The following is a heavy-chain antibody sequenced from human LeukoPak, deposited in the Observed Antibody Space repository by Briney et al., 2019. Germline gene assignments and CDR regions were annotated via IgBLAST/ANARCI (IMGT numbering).Heavy chain of an antibody. CDR1: GGSISSYY. Sequence: SETLSLTCTVSGGSISSYYWSWIRHPPGKGLEWIGYIYYSGSTNYNPSLKSRVTISVDTSKNQFSLKLSSVTAADTAVYYCARRRAYYGSGSYYIGPNDAFDIWGQGTMVTVSS. J-gene: IGHJ3*02. CDR2: IYYSGST. CDR3: ARRRAYYGSGSYYIGPNDAFDI. D-gene: IGHD3-10*01. V-gene: IGHV4-59*08.